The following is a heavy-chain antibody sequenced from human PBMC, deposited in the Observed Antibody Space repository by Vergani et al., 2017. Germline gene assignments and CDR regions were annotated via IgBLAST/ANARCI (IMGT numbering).Heavy chain of an antibody. CDR2: IKQDGSEK. D-gene: IGHD6-13*01. Sequence: VQLVESGGGLVKPGGSLRLSCAASGFTFSSYWMSWVRQAPGKGLEWVANIKQDGSEKYYVDSVKGRFTISRDNAKNSLYLQMNSLRAEDTAVYYCARDGGIAAAGNDYWGQGTLVTVSS. CDR1: GFTFSSYW. CDR3: ARDGGIAAAGNDY. V-gene: IGHV3-7*03. J-gene: IGHJ4*02.